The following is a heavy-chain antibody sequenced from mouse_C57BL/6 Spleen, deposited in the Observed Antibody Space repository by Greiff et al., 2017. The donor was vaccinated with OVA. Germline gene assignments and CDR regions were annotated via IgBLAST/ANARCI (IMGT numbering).Heavy chain of an antibody. CDR1: GYTFTNYW. V-gene: IGHV1-63*01. CDR2: IYPGGGYT. CDR3: AREGDDSYWYFDV. Sequence: VKLKESGAELVRPGTSVKMSCKASGYTFTNYWIGWAKQRPGHGLEWIGDIYPGGGYTNYNEKFKGKATLTADKSSSTAYMQFSSLTSEDSAIYYCAREGDDSYWYFDVWGTGTTVTVSS. D-gene: IGHD2-13*01. J-gene: IGHJ1*03.